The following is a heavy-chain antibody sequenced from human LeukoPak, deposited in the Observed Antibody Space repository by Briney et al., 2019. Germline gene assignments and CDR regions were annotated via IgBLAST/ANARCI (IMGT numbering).Heavy chain of an antibody. CDR3: AREVGIVVVTDDAFDI. D-gene: IGHD2-21*02. CDR2: IKQDGSEK. J-gene: IGHJ3*02. V-gene: IGHV3-7*01. CDR1: GFTFSSYW. Sequence: GGSLRLSCAASGFTFSSYWMSWVRQAPGKGLEWVANIKQDGSEKYYVDSVKGRFTISRDNAKNSLYLQMNSLRAEDTAVYYCAREVGIVVVTDDAFDIWGQGTMVTVSS.